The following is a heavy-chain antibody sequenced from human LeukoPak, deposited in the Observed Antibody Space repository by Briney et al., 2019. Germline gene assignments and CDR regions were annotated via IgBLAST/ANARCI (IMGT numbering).Heavy chain of an antibody. V-gene: IGHV3-30*02. D-gene: IGHD1-26*01. J-gene: IGHJ4*02. Sequence: GGSLRLSCAASGFTFSSYGMHWVRQAPGKGLEWVAFIRVDGSNKYYADSVKRRFTISRDNSKNTLYLQMNSLRPEETAVYYCAKFDNRIVGATSFNYWGQGTLVTVSS. CDR3: AKFDNRIVGATSFNY. CDR2: IRVDGSNK. CDR1: GFTFSSYG.